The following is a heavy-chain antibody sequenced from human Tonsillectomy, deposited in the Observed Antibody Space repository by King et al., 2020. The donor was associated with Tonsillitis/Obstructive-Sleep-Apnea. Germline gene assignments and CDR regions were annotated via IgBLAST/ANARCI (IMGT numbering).Heavy chain of an antibody. Sequence: VQLVESGAEVKKPGESLKISCKGSGYSFTSYWIGWVRQMPGKGLEWMGIIYPSDSDTRYSPSFQGQVTISADKSISTAFLQLSSLKASDTAMYYCAKSAEWFGELLKAGMDVWGQGTTVTVSS. CDR2: IYPSDSDT. V-gene: IGHV5-51*03. D-gene: IGHD3-10*01. J-gene: IGHJ6*02. CDR1: GYSFTSYW. CDR3: AKSAEWFGELLKAGMDV.